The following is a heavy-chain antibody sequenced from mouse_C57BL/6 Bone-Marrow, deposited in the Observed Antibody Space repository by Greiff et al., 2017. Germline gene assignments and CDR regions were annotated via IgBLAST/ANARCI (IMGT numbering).Heavy chain of an antibody. J-gene: IGHJ4*01. Sequence: QVQLQQSGPELVKPGASVKLSCKASGFTFTSYDITWVEQSPGQGLEWIGWIYPRGGSTKYTEKFKGQATVTVDTSSSTAYMELHSLTSEDSAVYFCASGSSGYYALDCWGQGTSVTVSS. V-gene: IGHV1-85*01. D-gene: IGHD3-2*02. CDR1: GFTFTSYD. CDR3: ASGSSGYYALDC. CDR2: IYPRGGST.